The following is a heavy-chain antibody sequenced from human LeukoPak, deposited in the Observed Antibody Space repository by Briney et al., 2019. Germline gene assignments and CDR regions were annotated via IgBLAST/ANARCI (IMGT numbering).Heavy chain of an antibody. CDR2: IYPGDSDT. D-gene: IGHD1-1*01. J-gene: IGHJ6*04. CDR1: GYSFTSYW. CDR3: ARMDGRYSPYYYGMDG. V-gene: IGHV5-51*01. Sequence: GESLKISCKGSGYSFTSYWIGWVRQMPGKGLEWMGIIYPGDSDTRYSPSFQGQVAISADKCISTAYLQWRSLKALDTAMYYCARMDGRYSPYYYGMDGWGKGTTVTVSS.